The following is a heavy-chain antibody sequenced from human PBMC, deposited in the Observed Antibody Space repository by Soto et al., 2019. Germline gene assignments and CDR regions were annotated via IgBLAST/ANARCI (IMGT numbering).Heavy chain of an antibody. Sequence: PGGSLRLSCAASGFTFSSYGMHWVRQAPGKGLEWVAVIWYDGSNKYYADSVKGRFTISRDNSKNTLYLQMNSLRAEDTAVYYCARGRTRLRYFDWLSPPYGMDVWGQGTTVTVSS. CDR2: IWYDGSNK. CDR1: GFTFSSYG. V-gene: IGHV3-33*01. J-gene: IGHJ6*02. CDR3: ARGRTRLRYFDWLSPPYGMDV. D-gene: IGHD3-9*01.